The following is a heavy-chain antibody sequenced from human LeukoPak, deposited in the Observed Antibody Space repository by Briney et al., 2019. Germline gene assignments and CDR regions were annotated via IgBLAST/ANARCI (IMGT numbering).Heavy chain of an antibody. CDR2: IYHSGST. CDR1: GYSISSGYY. J-gene: IGHJ5*02. V-gene: IGHV4-38-2*02. CDR3: ARQDRDYYGSGLGWFDP. D-gene: IGHD3-10*01. Sequence: SETLSLTCTVSGYSISSGYYWGWIRQPPGKGLEWIGSIYHSGSTYYNPSLKSRVTISVDTSKNQFSLKLSSVTAADTAVYYCARQDRDYYGSGLGWFDPWGQGTLVTVSS.